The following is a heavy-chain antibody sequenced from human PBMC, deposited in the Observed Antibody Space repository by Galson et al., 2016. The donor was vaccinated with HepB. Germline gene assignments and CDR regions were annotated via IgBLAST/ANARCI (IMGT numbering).Heavy chain of an antibody. D-gene: IGHD3-10*01. V-gene: IGHV3-53*01. J-gene: IGHJ5*02. CDR2: IFSGGST. Sequence: SLRLSCAASGFSVSSNYMSWVRQAPGKGLQWVSVIFSGGSTYYADSVKGRFTISRDNSKNTLHLQMNSLRAEDTAVYYCARDGEYYYGSGSYAETWGQGTLVTVS. CDR3: ARDGEYYYGSGSYAET. CDR1: GFSVSSNY.